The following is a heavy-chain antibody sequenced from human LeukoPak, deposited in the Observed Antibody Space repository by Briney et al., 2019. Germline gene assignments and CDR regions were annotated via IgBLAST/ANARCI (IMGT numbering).Heavy chain of an antibody. CDR2: ISGSGGDT. CDR3: AKGRYCSAGSCYDWHAFDI. Sequence: PGGSLRLSCAASGFTFSAYAMGWVRQAPGKGLEWVSAISGSGGDTYYAEFVKGRFTISRDNSKNTLYLQMNSLRAEDTAVHYCAKGRYCSAGSCYDWHAFDIWGQGTMVTVSS. J-gene: IGHJ3*02. D-gene: IGHD2-15*01. CDR1: GFTFSAYA. V-gene: IGHV3-23*01.